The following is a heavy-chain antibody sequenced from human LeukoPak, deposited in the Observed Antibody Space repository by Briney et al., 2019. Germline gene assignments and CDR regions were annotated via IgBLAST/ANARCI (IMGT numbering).Heavy chain of an antibody. CDR2: ISSSGSNT. D-gene: IGHD5-18*01. V-gene: IGHV3-23*01. CDR1: GFTFSSYT. CDR3: ARARSSYGYGDAFDI. Sequence: GGSLRLSCAASGFTFSSYTMYWVRQAPGKGLEWVSGISSSGSNTYYADSVKGRFTISRDNSKNTLYLQMNSLRAEDTAVYYCARARSSYGYGDAFDIWGQGTMVTVSS. J-gene: IGHJ3*02.